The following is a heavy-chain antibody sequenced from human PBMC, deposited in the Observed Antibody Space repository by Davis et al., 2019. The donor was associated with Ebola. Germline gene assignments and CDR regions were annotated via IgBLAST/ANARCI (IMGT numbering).Heavy chain of an antibody. CDR3: ARYPAYGSGSFGFDP. D-gene: IGHD3-10*01. CDR1: GGSISSYY. V-gene: IGHV4-59*01. CDR2: IYYSGST. J-gene: IGHJ5*02. Sequence: PSETLSLTCTVSGGSISSYYWSWIRQPPGKGLEWIGYIYYSGSTNYNPSLKSRVTISVDTSKNQFSLKLGSVTAADTAVYYCARYPAYGSGSFGFDPWGQGTLVTVSS.